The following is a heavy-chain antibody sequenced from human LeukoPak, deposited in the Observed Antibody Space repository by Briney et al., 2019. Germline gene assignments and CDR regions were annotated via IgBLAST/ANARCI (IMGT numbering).Heavy chain of an antibody. CDR1: GGSISNYY. D-gene: IGHD3-16*02. CDR2: IYKSENT. CDR3: ARGGDYVWGSYRLAY. J-gene: IGHJ4*02. Sequence: SETLSLTCSVSGGSISNYYWNWIRQPPGKGLEWIGYIYKSENTNYNPSLKSRVSISVDTSKSQLSLRLSSVTAADTAVYYCARGGDYVWGSYRLAYWGRGALVTVSS. V-gene: IGHV4-59*01.